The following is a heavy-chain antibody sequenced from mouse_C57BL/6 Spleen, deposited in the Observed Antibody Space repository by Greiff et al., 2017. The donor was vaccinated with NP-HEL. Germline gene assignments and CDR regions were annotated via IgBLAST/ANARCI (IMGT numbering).Heavy chain of an antibody. Sequence: QVHVKQPGAELVMPGASVKLSCKASGYTFTSYWMHWVKQRPGQGLEWIGEIDPSDSYNNYNQKFKGKSTLTVDKSSSTAYMQLSSLTSEDSAVYYCARPPFTTVVATDYWYFDVWGTGTTVTVSS. V-gene: IGHV1-69*01. J-gene: IGHJ1*03. CDR1: GYTFTSYW. CDR3: ARPPFTTVVATDYWYFDV. CDR2: IDPSDSYN. D-gene: IGHD1-1*01.